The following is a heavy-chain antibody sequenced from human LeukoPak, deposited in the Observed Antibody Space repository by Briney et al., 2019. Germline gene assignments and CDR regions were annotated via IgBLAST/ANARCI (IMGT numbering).Heavy chain of an antibody. V-gene: IGHV1-69*13. D-gene: IGHD3-22*01. Sequence: GASVEVSCKASGDSFTFTSHAIRWPRQAPGQGLEWMGGLIPIYGSANYAQKFQGRLTITSDESTRTVYMELSSLRPEDSAVHYCAGFFYDNSGDAFDIWGQGTMVTVSS. CDR1: GDSFTFTSHA. CDR2: LIPIYGSA. J-gene: IGHJ3*02. CDR3: AGFFYDNSGDAFDI.